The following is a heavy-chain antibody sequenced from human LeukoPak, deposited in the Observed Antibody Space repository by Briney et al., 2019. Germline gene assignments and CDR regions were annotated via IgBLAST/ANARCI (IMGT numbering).Heavy chain of an antibody. D-gene: IGHD3-22*01. CDR3: ARLGPSTYYYDSSGYYYFDY. CDR2: INPSGGST. V-gene: IGHV1-46*01. Sequence: ASVKVSFKASGYTFTIYYMHWVRQAPGQGLEWMGVINPSGGSTSYAQKFQGRVTITRDMSTSTVYMELSSLRSEDTAVYYCARLGPSTYYYDSSGYYYFDYWGQGTLVTVSS. J-gene: IGHJ4*02. CDR1: GYTFTIYY.